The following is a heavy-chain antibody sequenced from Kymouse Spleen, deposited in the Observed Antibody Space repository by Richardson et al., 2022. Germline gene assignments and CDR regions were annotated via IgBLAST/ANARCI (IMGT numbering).Heavy chain of an antibody. CDR3: TTYYDILTGYYKDWFDP. CDR2: IKSKTDGGTT. Sequence: EVQLVESGGGLVKPGGSLRLSCAASGFTFSNAWMSWVRQAPGKGLEWVGRIKSKTDGGTTDYAAPVKGRFTISRDDSKNTLYLQMNSLKTEDTAVYYCTTYYDILTGYYKDWFDPWGQGTLVTVSS. D-gene: IGHD3-9*01. CDR1: GFTFSNAW. V-gene: IGHV3-15*01. J-gene: IGHJ5*02.